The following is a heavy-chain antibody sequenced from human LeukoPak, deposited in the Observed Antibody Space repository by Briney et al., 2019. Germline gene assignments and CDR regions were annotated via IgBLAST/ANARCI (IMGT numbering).Heavy chain of an antibody. Sequence: SVKVSCKASGGTFSSYAISWVRQAPGQGLEWMGGIIPIFGTANYAQKFQGRVTITADESTSTAYMELSSLRSEDTAVYYCARVFCDILTGYYNWFDPWGQGTLVTVSS. CDR1: GGTFSSYA. CDR2: IIPIFGTA. J-gene: IGHJ5*02. V-gene: IGHV1-69*13. CDR3: ARVFCDILTGYYNWFDP. D-gene: IGHD3-9*01.